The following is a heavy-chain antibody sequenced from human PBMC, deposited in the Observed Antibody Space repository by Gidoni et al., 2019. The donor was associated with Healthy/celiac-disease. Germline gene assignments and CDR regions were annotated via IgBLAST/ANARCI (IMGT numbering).Heavy chain of an antibody. Sequence: QVQLQQWGAGLLKPSETLSLTCAVYGGFFSGYYWSWIRQRPGKGLEWIGEINHSGSTNYNPSLKSRVTISVDTSKNQFSLKLSSVTAADTAVYYCARQTNGRKRYYYDSSGYYLDYWGQGTLVTVSS. D-gene: IGHD3-22*01. CDR2: INHSGST. J-gene: IGHJ4*02. CDR1: GGFFSGYY. CDR3: ARQTNGRKRYYYDSSGYYLDY. V-gene: IGHV4-34*01.